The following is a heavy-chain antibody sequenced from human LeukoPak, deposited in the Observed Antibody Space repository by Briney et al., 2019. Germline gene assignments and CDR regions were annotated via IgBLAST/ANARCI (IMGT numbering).Heavy chain of an antibody. CDR1: GYTFTDYY. CDR2: INPNSGGI. V-gene: IGHV1-2*02. D-gene: IGHD6-13*01. J-gene: IGHJ4*02. Sequence: ASVKVSCKASGYTFTDYYMYWLRQAPGQGLEWMGWINPNSGGIDPAQKFQGRVTMTRDTSISTVYMELSRLRSDDTAVYYCAKDGGDQPPAAGSEWGQGTLVTVSS. CDR3: AKDGGDQPPAAGSE.